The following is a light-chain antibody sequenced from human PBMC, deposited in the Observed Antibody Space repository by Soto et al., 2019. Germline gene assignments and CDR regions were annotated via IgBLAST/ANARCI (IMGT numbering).Light chain of an antibody. V-gene: IGKV1-33*01. CDR3: QHYDNFPRAIT. CDR1: QDISSY. Sequence: DIQMTQSPSSLSASVGDRVTISYQASQDISSYLNWYQQKPGXAPKLLXXDASNLETGVPSRFSGSGSGTDFTFTISSLQPEDIATYYCQHYDNFPRAITFGQGTRLEIK. J-gene: IGKJ5*01. CDR2: DAS.